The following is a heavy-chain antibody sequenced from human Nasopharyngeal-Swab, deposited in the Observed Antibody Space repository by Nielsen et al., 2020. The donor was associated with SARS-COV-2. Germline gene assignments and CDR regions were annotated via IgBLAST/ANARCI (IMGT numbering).Heavy chain of an antibody. D-gene: IGHD2-15*01. J-gene: IGHJ5*02. V-gene: IGHV1-46*01. Sequence: WLRQAPGQGLDWMGIINPGGGSARYSQNFQGRVTMTRDTSTSTVYMELSSLRSEDTAVYYCARGGDPREVVAATDCFDPWGQGTLVTVSS. CDR2: INPGGGSA. CDR3: ARGGDPREVVAATDCFDP.